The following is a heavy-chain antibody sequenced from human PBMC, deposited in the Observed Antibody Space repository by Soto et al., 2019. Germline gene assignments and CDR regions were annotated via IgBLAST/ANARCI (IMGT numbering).Heavy chain of an antibody. D-gene: IGHD6-13*01. J-gene: IGHJ4*02. Sequence: ASVKVSCKASGYTFTSYGISWVRQAPGQGLEWMGWISAYNGNTNYAQKLQGRVTMTTDTSTSTAYMELRSLRSDDTAVYYCAGDWAAAGSFDYWCQGTLVTVSS. CDR2: ISAYNGNT. CDR3: AGDWAAAGSFDY. V-gene: IGHV1-18*01. CDR1: GYTFTSYG.